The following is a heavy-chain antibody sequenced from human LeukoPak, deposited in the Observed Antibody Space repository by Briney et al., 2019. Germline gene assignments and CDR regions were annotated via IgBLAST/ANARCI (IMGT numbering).Heavy chain of an antibody. CDR3: ASRYCSSTSCSAVGAFDI. CDR1: GYTFTGYY. J-gene: IGHJ3*02. CDR2: IIPIFGTA. Sequence: ASVKVSCKASGYTFTGYYMHWVRQAPGQGLEWMGGIIPIFGTANYAQKFQGRVTITADKSTSTAYMELSSLRSEDTAVYYCASRYCSSTSCSAVGAFDIWGQGTMVTVSS. D-gene: IGHD2-2*01. V-gene: IGHV1-69*06.